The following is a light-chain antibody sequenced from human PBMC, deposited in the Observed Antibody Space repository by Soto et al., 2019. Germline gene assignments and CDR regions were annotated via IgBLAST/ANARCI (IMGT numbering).Light chain of an antibody. J-gene: IGLJ2*01. CDR2: EVS. V-gene: IGLV2-8*01. CDR3: SSYAGSNNPVV. Sequence: QSALTQPPSASGSPGQSVIISCTGSSSDVGGYNYVSWYQQHPGKVSKLMIYEVSERPSGVPDRFSGSKSGNTASLTVSGLQAEDEGDYYCSSYAGSNNPVVFGGGTKLTVL. CDR1: SSDVGGYNY.